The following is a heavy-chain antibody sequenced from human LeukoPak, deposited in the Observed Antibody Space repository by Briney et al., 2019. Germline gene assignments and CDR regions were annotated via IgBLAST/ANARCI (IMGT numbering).Heavy chain of an antibody. J-gene: IGHJ4*02. Sequence: PGGCLRLSCAASGFTFSSYGMHWVRQAPGKGLEWVGRVKSKADGETTDYAAPVEGRFTISRDDSSSTVYLQMNNLKTEDTGLYYCTTVFGGDWGQGTLVTVSS. V-gene: IGHV3-15*01. CDR2: VKSKADGETT. D-gene: IGHD3-16*01. CDR3: TTVFGGD. CDR1: GFTFSSYG.